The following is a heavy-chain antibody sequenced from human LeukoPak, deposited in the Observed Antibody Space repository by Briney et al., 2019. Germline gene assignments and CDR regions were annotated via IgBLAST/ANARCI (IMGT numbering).Heavy chain of an antibody. Sequence: SETLSLTCTVSGGSISSDYWSWIRQPPGKGLEWIGYIYYIGSTNYNPSLKSRITISVDTSKSHFSLKLSSVTAADTAVYYCARAVGATGPSDYWGQGTLVTVSS. J-gene: IGHJ4*02. D-gene: IGHD1-26*01. CDR3: ARAVGATGPSDY. CDR2: IYYIGST. V-gene: IGHV4-59*01. CDR1: GGSISSDY.